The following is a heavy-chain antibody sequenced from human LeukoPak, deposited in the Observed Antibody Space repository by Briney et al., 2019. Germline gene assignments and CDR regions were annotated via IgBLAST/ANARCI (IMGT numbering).Heavy chain of an antibody. CDR1: GFTFSTYA. Sequence: GGSLRLSCVASGFTFSTYAMYWVRQAPGKGLEWVAVIWYDGSNKYYADSVKGRFTISRDNSKNTLYLQMNSLRAEDTAVYYCAKDQKTAYYGSGAGMDVWGQGTTVTVSS. V-gene: IGHV3-30*02. CDR2: IWYDGSNK. CDR3: AKDQKTAYYGSGAGMDV. J-gene: IGHJ6*02. D-gene: IGHD3-10*01.